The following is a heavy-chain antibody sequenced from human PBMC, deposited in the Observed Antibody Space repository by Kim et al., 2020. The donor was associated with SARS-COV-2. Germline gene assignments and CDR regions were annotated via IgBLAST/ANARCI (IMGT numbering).Heavy chain of an antibody. D-gene: IGHD2-15*01. CDR3: ARDYCSGGSCYPPRGYYCGSAV. CDR2: ISAYNGNT. J-gene: IGHJ6*02. Sequence: ASVKVSCKASGYTFTSYGISWVRQAPGQGLEWMGWISAYNGNTNYAQKLQGRVTMTTDTSTSTAYMELRSLRSDDTAVYYCARDYCSGGSCYPPRGYYCGSAVWGQATTVTVSS. CDR1: GYTFTSYG. V-gene: IGHV1-18*01.